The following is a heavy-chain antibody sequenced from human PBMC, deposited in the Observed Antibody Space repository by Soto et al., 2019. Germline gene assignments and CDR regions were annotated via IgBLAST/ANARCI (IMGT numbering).Heavy chain of an antibody. V-gene: IGHV2-70*11. D-gene: IGHD3-3*01. J-gene: IGHJ6*03. CDR2: IDWDDDK. CDR1: GFSLSTSGMC. CDR3: ARSYYDFWSGYYTSDYYYYMDV. Sequence: SGPTLVNPTQTLTLTCTFSGFSLSTSGMCVSWIRQPPGKALEWLARIDWDDDKYYSTSLKTRLTISKDTSKNQVVLTMTNMDPVDTATYYCARSYYDFWSGYYTSDYYYYMDVWGKGTTVTVSS.